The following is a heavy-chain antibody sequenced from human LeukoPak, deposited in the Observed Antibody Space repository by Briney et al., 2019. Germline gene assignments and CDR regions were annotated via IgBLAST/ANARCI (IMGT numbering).Heavy chain of an antibody. V-gene: IGHV4-4*02. Sequence: SETLSLTCAVSGGSISSSNWWSWVRQPPGKGLEWIGEIYHSGSTNYNPSLKSRVTKSVDKSKNQFSLKLSSVTAADTAVYYCASGLIAAAGADAFDIWGQGTMVTVSS. D-gene: IGHD6-13*01. CDR3: ASGLIAAAGADAFDI. CDR1: GGSISSSNW. CDR2: IYHSGST. J-gene: IGHJ3*02.